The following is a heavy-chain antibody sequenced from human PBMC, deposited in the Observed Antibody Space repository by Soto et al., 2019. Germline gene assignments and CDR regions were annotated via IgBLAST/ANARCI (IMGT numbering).Heavy chain of an antibody. CDR2: IYYSGST. CDR1: GGSISSGGYY. J-gene: IGHJ4*02. D-gene: IGHD3-22*01. CDR3: ARIKSSGYYYNDH. Sequence: PSETLSLTCTVSGGSISSGGYYWSWIRQHPGKGLEWIGYIYYSGSTYYNPSLKSRVTISVDTSKNQFSLKLSSVTAADTAVYYCARIKSSGYYYNDHWGQGTLVTVSS. V-gene: IGHV4-31*03.